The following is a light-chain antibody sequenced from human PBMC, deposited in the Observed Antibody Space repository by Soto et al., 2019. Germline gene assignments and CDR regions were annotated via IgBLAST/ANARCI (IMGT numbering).Light chain of an antibody. V-gene: IGLV2-14*01. Sequence: QSVLTQPASASGSPGQSITISCTGTSSDVGGYNYVSWFQQHPGKAPKLMIYDVSNRPSGVSNRFSGSKSGNTASLTISGLQAEDEAHDYCSSYTSSSTLLFGGGTKVTVL. CDR2: DVS. J-gene: IGLJ2*01. CDR1: SSDVGGYNY. CDR3: SSYTSSSTLL.